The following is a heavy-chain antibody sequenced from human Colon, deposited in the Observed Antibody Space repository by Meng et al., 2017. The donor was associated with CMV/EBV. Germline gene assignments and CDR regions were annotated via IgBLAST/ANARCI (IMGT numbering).Heavy chain of an antibody. V-gene: IGHV3-74*03. D-gene: IGHD6-19*01. J-gene: IGHJ4*02. Sequence: GGSLRLSCAASGFPFSRYWMHWVRQTPGRGLVWVSHISSDGSRATYADSVRGRFTVSRDNAKNTLYLQMNSLRAEDTAIYYCARAKDASGWYSDYWGQGTMVTVSS. CDR2: ISSDGSRA. CDR1: GFPFSRYW. CDR3: ARAKDASGWYSDY.